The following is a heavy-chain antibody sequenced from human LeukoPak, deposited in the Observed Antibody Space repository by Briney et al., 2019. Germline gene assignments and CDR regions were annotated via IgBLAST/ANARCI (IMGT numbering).Heavy chain of an antibody. CDR2: IYSGGST. V-gene: IGHV3-66*01. J-gene: IGHJ4*02. CDR1: GFTFSSYA. Sequence: GGSLRLSCAASGFTFSSYAMSWVRQAPGKGLEWVSVIYSGGSTYYADSVKGRFTISRDNSKNTLYLQMNSLRAEDTAVYYCAREILTGYHATKGYFDYWGQGTLVTVSS. CDR3: AREILTGYHATKGYFDY. D-gene: IGHD3-9*01.